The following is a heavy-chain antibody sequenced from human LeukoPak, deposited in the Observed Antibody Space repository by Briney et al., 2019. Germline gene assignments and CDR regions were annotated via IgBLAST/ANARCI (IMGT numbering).Heavy chain of an antibody. CDR3: ARQATTVVTSGPVFDY. J-gene: IGHJ4*02. D-gene: IGHD4-23*01. CDR1: GYSFTSYW. CDR2: IYPGDSDT. V-gene: IGHV5-51*01. Sequence: GESLKISCKGAGYSFTSYWIGWVRQMPGKGLEWMGIIYPGDSDTRYSPSFQGQVTISADKSISTAYLQWSSLKASDTAMYYCARQATTVVTSGPVFDYWGQGTLVTVSS.